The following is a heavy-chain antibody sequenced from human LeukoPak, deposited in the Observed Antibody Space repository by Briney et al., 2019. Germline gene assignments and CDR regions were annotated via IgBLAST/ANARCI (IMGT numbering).Heavy chain of an antibody. Sequence: ASVKVSCKASGYTFTGYYMHWVGQAPGQGVEWMGRINPNSGGTNYAQKFQGRVTMTTDTSISTAYMELSRLRSDDTAVYYCARGGKLPPMVNFDYWGQGTLVTVSS. V-gene: IGHV1-2*06. D-gene: IGHD5-18*01. CDR2: INPNSGGT. J-gene: IGHJ4*02. CDR3: ARGGKLPPMVNFDY. CDR1: GYTFTGYY.